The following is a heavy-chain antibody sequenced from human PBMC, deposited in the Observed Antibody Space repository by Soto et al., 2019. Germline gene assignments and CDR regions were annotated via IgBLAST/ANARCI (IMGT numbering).Heavy chain of an antibody. V-gene: IGHV4-59*01. J-gene: IGHJ5*02. CDR3: ARGLLRFGELFWWFDP. Sequence: PSETLSLTCTVSGGSISSYYWSWIRQPPGKGLEWIGYIYYSGSTNYNPSLKSRVTISVDTSKNQFSLKLSSVTAADTAVYYCARGLLRFGELFWWFDPWGQGTLVTVSS. D-gene: IGHD3-10*01. CDR1: GGSISSYY. CDR2: IYYSGST.